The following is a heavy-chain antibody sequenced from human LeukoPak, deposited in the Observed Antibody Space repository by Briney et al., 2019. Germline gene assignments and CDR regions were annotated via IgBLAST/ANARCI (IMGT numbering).Heavy chain of an antibody. CDR1: GGSFSGYY. Sequence: SETLSLTCAVYGGSFSGYYWSWIRQPPGKGLEWIGEINHSGSTNYNPSLKSRVTISVGTSKNQFSLKLSSVTAADTAVYYCARDSGNGDFDYWGQGTLVTVSS. D-gene: IGHD1-1*01. CDR3: ARDSGNGDFDY. CDR2: INHSGST. J-gene: IGHJ4*02. V-gene: IGHV4-34*01.